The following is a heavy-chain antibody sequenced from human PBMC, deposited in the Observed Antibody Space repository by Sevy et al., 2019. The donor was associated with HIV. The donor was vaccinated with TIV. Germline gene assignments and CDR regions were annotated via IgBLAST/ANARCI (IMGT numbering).Heavy chain of an antibody. V-gene: IGHV3-9*01. CDR2: ISWNSGSI. Sequence: GGSLRLSCAASGFTFDDYAMHWVRQAPGKGLEWVSGISWNSGSIGYSDSVKGRFTISRDNAKNSLYLQMNSLRAEDTALYYCAKVPHGYYDYWYFDLWGRGTLVTVSS. J-gene: IGHJ2*01. CDR1: GFTFDDYA. D-gene: IGHD4-17*01. CDR3: AKVPHGYYDYWYFDL.